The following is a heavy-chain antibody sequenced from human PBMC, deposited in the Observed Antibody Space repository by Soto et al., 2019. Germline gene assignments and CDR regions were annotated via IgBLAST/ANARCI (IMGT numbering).Heavy chain of an antibody. V-gene: IGHV1-69*13. CDR3: ASFAGGSSWSEPHFDY. Sequence: ASVKVSCKASGGTFSSYAISWVRQAPGQGLEWMGGIIPIFGTANYAQKFQGRVTITADESTSTAYMELSSLRSEDTAVYYCASFAGGSSWSEPHFDYWGQGTLVTVSS. CDR1: GGTFSSYA. J-gene: IGHJ4*02. D-gene: IGHD6-13*01. CDR2: IIPIFGTA.